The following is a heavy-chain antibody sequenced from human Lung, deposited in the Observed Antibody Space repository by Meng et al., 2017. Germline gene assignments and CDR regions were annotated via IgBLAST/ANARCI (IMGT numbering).Heavy chain of an antibody. CDR2: IYTSGST. CDR3: ARGQKGYFDL. CDR1: GGSISSSNYY. V-gene: IGHV4-30-4*01. J-gene: IGHJ2*01. Sequence: QVHLRGSVPGRVKPSQTLSLTCTVSGGSISSSNYYWSWIRQPPGKGLEWSGQIYTSGSTSYNPSLKSRITISVDTSKNQFSLKLSSVTAADTAVYYCARGQKGYFDLWGRGTLVTVSS.